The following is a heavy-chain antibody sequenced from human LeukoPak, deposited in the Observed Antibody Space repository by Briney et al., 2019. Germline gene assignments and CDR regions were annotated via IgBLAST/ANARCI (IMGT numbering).Heavy chain of an antibody. V-gene: IGHV3-30*18. CDR3: AKVPAYSGYDYGDYFDY. Sequence: PGRSLRLSCAASGFTFSSYGMHWLRQAPGKGLEWVAVISYDGSDKYYADSEKGRFTISRDNSKNTLYLQMNRLRAEDTAVYYCAKVPAYSGYDYGDYFDYWGQGTLVTVSS. CDR2: ISYDGSDK. J-gene: IGHJ4*02. D-gene: IGHD5-12*01. CDR1: GFTFSSYG.